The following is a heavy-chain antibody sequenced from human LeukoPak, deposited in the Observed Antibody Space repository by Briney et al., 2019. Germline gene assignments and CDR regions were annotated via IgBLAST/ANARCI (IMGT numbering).Heavy chain of an antibody. J-gene: IGHJ6*03. V-gene: IGHV4-38-2*02. Sequence: KPSETLSLTCTVSGYSLTSGYYWGWIRQPPGKGLEWIGSIYYSGSTYYNPSLKSRVTISVDTSKNQFSLKLSSVTAADTAVYYCARLFRDMYSSGWPPYYYYYMDVWGKGTTVTISS. CDR2: IYYSGST. D-gene: IGHD6-19*01. CDR1: GYSLTSGYY. CDR3: ARLFRDMYSSGWPPYYYYYMDV.